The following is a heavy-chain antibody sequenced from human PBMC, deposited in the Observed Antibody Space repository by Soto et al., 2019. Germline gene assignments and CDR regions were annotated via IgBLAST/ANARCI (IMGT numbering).Heavy chain of an antibody. Sequence: VQLVESGGGVVQPGRSLRLSCAASGFTFSSYAMHWVRQAPGKGLEWVAVIAYDGRNKYYADSVKGRFTISRDNSKNTRYLQMNSLRIEDTAVYYCARELERVFDYWGQGTLVTVSS. CDR1: GFTFSSYA. CDR3: ARELERVFDY. CDR2: IAYDGRNK. V-gene: IGHV3-30*04. J-gene: IGHJ4*02. D-gene: IGHD1-1*01.